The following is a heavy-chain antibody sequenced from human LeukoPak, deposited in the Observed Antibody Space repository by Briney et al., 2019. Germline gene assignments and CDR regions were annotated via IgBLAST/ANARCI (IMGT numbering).Heavy chain of an antibody. CDR3: ASGKYSYGYYYFDY. CDR1: GFTFSSYW. V-gene: IGHV3-74*01. CDR2: IRSDGSST. Sequence: PGESLRLSCAASGFTFSSYWMHWVRQAPGKGLVWVSHIRSDGSSTRYADSVKGRFTICRDNAKNTLYLQMNSLRAEDTAVYYCASGKYSYGYYYFDYWGQGTLVTVSS. D-gene: IGHD5-18*01. J-gene: IGHJ4*02.